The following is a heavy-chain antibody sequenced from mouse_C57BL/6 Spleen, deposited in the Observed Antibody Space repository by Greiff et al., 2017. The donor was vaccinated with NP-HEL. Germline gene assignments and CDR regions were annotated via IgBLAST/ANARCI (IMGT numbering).Heavy chain of an antibody. J-gene: IGHJ4*01. D-gene: IGHD2-4*01. Sequence: VQLQQSGAELVKPGASVKLSCTASGFNIKDYYMHWVKQRTEQGLEWIGRIDPEDGETKSAPKFQGKATITADPSSNTAYLQRSSLTAEDTAVYYCARRDYDGPAKAMDYWGQGTSVTVSS. CDR1: GFNIKDYY. CDR2: IDPEDGET. CDR3: ARRDYDGPAKAMDY. V-gene: IGHV14-2*01.